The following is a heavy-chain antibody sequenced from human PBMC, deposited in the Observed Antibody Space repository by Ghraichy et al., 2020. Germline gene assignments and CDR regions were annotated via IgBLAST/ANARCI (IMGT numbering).Heavy chain of an antibody. CDR3: ARDADSSSWYRYLDY. D-gene: IGHD6-13*01. Sequence: GGSLRLSCAASGFTFSSSWMHWVRQAPGKGLVWVSRINSDGGSRTYADSVKGRFTISRDNAKNTLYLQMNSLRAEDTAVYYCARDADSSSWYRYLDYWGQGTLVTVSS. V-gene: IGHV3-74*01. J-gene: IGHJ4*02. CDR1: GFTFSSSW. CDR2: INSDGGSR.